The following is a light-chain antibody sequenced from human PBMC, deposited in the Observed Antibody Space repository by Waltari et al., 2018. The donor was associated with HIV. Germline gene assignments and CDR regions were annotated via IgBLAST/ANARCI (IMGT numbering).Light chain of an antibody. CDR1: QSVSSSY. CDR3: QQYGSSPLYT. CDR2: GAS. V-gene: IGKV3-20*01. Sequence: EIVLTQSPGTLSWSPGERATLSCRASQSVSSSYLAWYQQKPGQAPRRLIYGASSRATGIPDRFNGSGSGTDFTLTISRLEPEDFAVYYCQQYGSSPLYTFGQGTKLEIK. J-gene: IGKJ2*01.